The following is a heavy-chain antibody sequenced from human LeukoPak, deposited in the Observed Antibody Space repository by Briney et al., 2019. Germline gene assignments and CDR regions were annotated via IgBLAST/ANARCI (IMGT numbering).Heavy chain of an antibody. CDR2: ISSSGSTI. CDR1: GFTFSSYE. CDR3: ARGPDYDILADYFDY. Sequence: GGSLRLSCAASGFTFSSYEMNWVRQAPGKGLEWVSYISSSGSTIYYADSVRGRFTISKDNSKNTLFLQMNSLRPEDTAVYYCARGPDYDILADYFDYWGQGTLVTVSS. D-gene: IGHD3-9*01. V-gene: IGHV3-48*03. J-gene: IGHJ4*02.